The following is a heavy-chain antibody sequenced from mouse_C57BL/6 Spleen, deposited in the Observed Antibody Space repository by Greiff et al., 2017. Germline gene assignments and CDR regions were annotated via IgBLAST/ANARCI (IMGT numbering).Heavy chain of an antibody. CDR2: INPYNGGT. D-gene: IGHD2-4*01. CDR1: GYTFTDYY. Sequence: EVKLQQSGPVLVKPGASVKMSCKASGYTFTDYYMNWVKQSHGKSLEWIGVINPYNGGTSYNQKFKGKATLTVDKSSSTAYMELNSLTSEDSAVYYCAKRGIYYDYNFYAMDYWGQGTSVTVSS. V-gene: IGHV1-19*01. CDR3: AKRGIYYDYNFYAMDY. J-gene: IGHJ4*01.